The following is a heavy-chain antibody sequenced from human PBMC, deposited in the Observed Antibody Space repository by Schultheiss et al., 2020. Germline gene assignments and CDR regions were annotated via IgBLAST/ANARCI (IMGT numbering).Heavy chain of an antibody. Sequence: SVKVSCKASGGTFSSYAISWVRQAPGQGLEWMGGIIPIFGTANYAQKFQGRVTMTRDTSISTAYMELSRLRSDDTAVYYCARGRAVARFGWFDPWGQGTLVTVSS. J-gene: IGHJ5*02. CDR1: GGTFSSYA. V-gene: IGHV1-69*05. CDR3: ARGRAVARFGWFDP. D-gene: IGHD6-19*01. CDR2: IIPIFGTA.